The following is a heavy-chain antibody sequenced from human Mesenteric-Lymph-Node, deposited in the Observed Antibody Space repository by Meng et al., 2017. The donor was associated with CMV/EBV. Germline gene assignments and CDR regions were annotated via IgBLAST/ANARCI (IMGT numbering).Heavy chain of an antibody. CDR3: VILEGPIAMAGSGHYNWFDP. D-gene: IGHD6-19*01. J-gene: IGHJ5*02. V-gene: IGHV3-30*02. CDR1: GFTFRSHG. Sequence: GGSLRLSCAASGFTFRSHGIHWVRQAPGKGLEWVAFIGNDGSNKYYGDSVKGRFTISRDNSKNTLYLQMSSLRTEDTALYYCVILEGPIAMAGSGHYNWFDPWGQGTLVTVSS. CDR2: IGNDGSNK.